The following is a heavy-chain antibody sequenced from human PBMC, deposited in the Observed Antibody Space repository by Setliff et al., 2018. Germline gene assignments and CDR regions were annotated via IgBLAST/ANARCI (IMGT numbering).Heavy chain of an antibody. Sequence: PGGSLRLSCAASGFTFSNFAMTWVRQAPGKGLEWVAVISYDGSNKYYADSVKGRFTISRDNSKNTLYLQMHSLRAEDTAVYYCARDNGGSGWYRFYFDYWGQGTLVTVSS. CDR3: ARDNGGSGWYRFYFDY. V-gene: IGHV3-30-3*01. J-gene: IGHJ4*02. CDR2: ISYDGSNK. D-gene: IGHD6-19*01. CDR1: GFTFSNFA.